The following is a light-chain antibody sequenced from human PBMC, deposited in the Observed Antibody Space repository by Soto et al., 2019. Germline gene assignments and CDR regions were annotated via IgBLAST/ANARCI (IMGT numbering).Light chain of an antibody. CDR2: GAS. Sequence: EIVKTQSPASLSVSPGERATLSCRASQSVSSNLAWFQQKPGQAPRLLIYGASTRATGIPARFSGSGSGTEFTLTISGLQSEDFAVYYCQHYNNWPPWTFGQGTKVEIK. V-gene: IGKV3-15*01. CDR3: QHYNNWPPWT. CDR1: QSVSSN. J-gene: IGKJ1*01.